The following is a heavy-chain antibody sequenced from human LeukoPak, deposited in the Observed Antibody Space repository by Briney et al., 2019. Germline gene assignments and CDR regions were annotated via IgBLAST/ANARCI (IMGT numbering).Heavy chain of an antibody. CDR2: ISSSSSTI. D-gene: IGHD6-13*01. Sequence: GGSLRLSCAASGFTFSSYSMNWVRQAPGKGLEWVSYISSSSSTIYYADSVKGRFTISRDNAKNSLYLQMNSLRAEDTAVYYCARDRNSFGIASSSRSHDPLDIWGQLDIWGQGTMVTVSS. J-gene: IGHJ3*02. CDR1: GFTFSSYS. CDR3: ARDRNSFGIASSSRSHDPLDIWGQLDI. V-gene: IGHV3-48*04.